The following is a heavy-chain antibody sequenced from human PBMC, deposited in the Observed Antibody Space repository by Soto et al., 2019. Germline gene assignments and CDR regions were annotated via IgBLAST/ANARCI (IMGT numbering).Heavy chain of an antibody. CDR3: AKDHLTYYDFWSEVDY. Sequence: PGGSLRLSCAASGFTFSSYAMSWVRQAPGKGLEWVSAISGSGGSTYYADSVKGRFTISRDNSKNTLYLQMNSLRAEDTAVYYCAKDHLTYYDFWSEVDYWGQGTLVTVSS. CDR1: GFTFSSYA. D-gene: IGHD3-3*01. CDR2: ISGSGGST. V-gene: IGHV3-23*01. J-gene: IGHJ4*02.